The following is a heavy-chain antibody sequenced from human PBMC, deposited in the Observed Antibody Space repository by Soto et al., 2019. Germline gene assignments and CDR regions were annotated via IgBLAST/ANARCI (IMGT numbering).Heavy chain of an antibody. CDR1: GYSFTSYW. D-gene: IGHD3-10*01. V-gene: IGHV5-51*01. CDR2: IYPGDSDT. CDR3: ERLAPRELGAFDI. Sequence: GESLKISCKGSGYSFTSYWIGWVRQMPGKGLEWMGIIYPGDSDTRYSPSFQGQVTISADKSISTAYLQWSSLKASDTAMYYCERLAPRELGAFDIWGQGTMVTVSS. J-gene: IGHJ3*02.